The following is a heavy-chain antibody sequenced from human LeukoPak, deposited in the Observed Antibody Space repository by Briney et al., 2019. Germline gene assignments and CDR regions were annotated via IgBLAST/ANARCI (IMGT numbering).Heavy chain of an antibody. CDR2: IYYSGST. V-gene: IGHV4-39*07. Sequence: SETLSLTCTVSGASISSSSYYWGGIRQPPGKGLEWIGSIYYSGSTNYNPSLKSRVTISVDTSKNQFSLKLSSVTAADTAVYYCARVRYFDWLMDYWGQGTLVTVSS. D-gene: IGHD3-9*01. CDR1: GASISSSSYY. J-gene: IGHJ4*02. CDR3: ARVRYFDWLMDY.